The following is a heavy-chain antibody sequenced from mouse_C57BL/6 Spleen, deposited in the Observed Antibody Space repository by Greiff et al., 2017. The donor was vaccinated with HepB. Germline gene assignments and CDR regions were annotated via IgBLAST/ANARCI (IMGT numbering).Heavy chain of an antibody. CDR3: ARGGAYEYSFAY. V-gene: IGHV1-7*01. CDR2: INPSSGYT. CDR1: GYTFTSYW. J-gene: IGHJ3*01. Sequence: VQLQQSGAELAKPGASVKLSCKASGYTFTSYWMQWVKQRPGQGLEWIGYINPSSGYTTYNQKFKDKATLTAEKSSSTAYMQLSSLTYEDSAVYYGARGGAYEYSFAYWGQGTLVTVSA. D-gene: IGHD2-4*01.